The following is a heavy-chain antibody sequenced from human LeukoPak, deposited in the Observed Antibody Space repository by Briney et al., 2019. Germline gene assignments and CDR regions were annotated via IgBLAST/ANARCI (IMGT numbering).Heavy chain of an antibody. V-gene: IGHV4-38-2*02. J-gene: IGHJ4*02. CDR1: GYSISSGYY. Sequence: SETLSLTCTVSGYSISSGYYCGWIRQPPGKGLEGIGITYHSGSTYYNQPLKSRVTISVDTSKNKLSLKLNSVTAADTALYYCARDALRRRPLDYWDQGTLVTVSS. D-gene: IGHD4-17*01. CDR2: TYHSGST. CDR3: ARDALRRRPLDY.